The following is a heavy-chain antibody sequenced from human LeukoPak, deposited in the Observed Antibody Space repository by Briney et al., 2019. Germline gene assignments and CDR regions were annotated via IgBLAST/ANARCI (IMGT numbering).Heavy chain of an antibody. CDR2: IYRSWSA. Sequence: SETLSLTCTVSGGSISSGAYSWSWIRQPPGKALEWIGFIYRSWSAYYNPSLKSRVTISLDRSKNQFSLRLSSVSAADAAVYYCARGPWGDIAAVGGQTYGVDVWGQGTTVTVSS. V-gene: IGHV4-30-2*01. CDR1: GGSISSGAYS. J-gene: IGHJ6*02. CDR3: ARGPWGDIAAVGGQTYGVDV. D-gene: IGHD6-13*01.